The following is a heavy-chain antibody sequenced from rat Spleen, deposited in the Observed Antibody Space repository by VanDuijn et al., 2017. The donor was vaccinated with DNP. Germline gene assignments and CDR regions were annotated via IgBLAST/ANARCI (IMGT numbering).Heavy chain of an antibody. J-gene: IGHJ4*01. CDR3: ATHNNYYAMDA. D-gene: IGHD1-10*01. CDR2: ITRSGGST. CDR1: GFTFNNYW. Sequence: EVQLVDSGGDLVQPGRSLKLSCVASGFTFNNYWMTWIRQVPGKGLEWVASITRSGGSTYYRDSVKGRFTISRDNAKSSLYLQMDSLRSEDTATYYCATHNNYYAMDAWGQGTSVTVSS. V-gene: IGHV5-31*01.